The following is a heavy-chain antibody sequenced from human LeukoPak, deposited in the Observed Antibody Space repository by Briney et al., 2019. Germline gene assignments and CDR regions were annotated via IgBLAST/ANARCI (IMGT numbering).Heavy chain of an antibody. J-gene: IGHJ4*02. CDR1: GFTFSSYS. D-gene: IGHD3-22*01. V-gene: IGHV3-7*01. CDR2: IKPDGSLI. CDR3: ARGGGYYYFDY. Sequence: GGSLRLSCAASGFTFSSYSMNWVRQGPGKGLEWVANIKPDGSLIYYVDSVKGRFTISRDNAKNSLYLQMNSLRAEDTAVYYCARGGGYYYFDYWGQGTLVTVSS.